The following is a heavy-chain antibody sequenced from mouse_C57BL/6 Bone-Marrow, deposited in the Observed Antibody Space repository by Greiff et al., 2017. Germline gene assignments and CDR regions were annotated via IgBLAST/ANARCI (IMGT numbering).Heavy chain of an antibody. Sequence: VHVKQSVAELVRPGASVKLSCTASGFNIKNTYMHWVEQRPEQGLEWIGRIDPANGNTKYAPKFQGKATITADTSSNTAYLQLSSLTSEDTAIYYCARRGYGNPYARDYWGQGTSVTVSS. CDR2: IDPANGNT. J-gene: IGHJ4*01. CDR1: GFNIKNTY. D-gene: IGHD2-1*01. V-gene: IGHV14-3*01. CDR3: ARRGYGNPYARDY.